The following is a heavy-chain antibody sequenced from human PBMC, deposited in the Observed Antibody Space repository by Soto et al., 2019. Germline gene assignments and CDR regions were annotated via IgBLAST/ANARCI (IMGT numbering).Heavy chain of an antibody. Sequence: TSVKVSCRASGYTFTGYYMHGARPVPGQGSEWMRWISAYNGNTNYAQKLQGRVTMTTDTSTSTAYMELRSLRSDDTAVYYCARVEDIVATIGGNCYYYYGMDVWGQGTTVTVSS. CDR2: ISAYNGNT. V-gene: IGHV1-18*04. CDR1: GYTFTGYY. J-gene: IGHJ6*02. CDR3: ARVEDIVATIGGNCYYYYGMDV. D-gene: IGHD5-12*01.